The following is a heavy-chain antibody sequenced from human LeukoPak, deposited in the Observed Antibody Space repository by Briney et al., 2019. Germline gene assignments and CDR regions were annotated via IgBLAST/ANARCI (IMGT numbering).Heavy chain of an antibody. CDR2: IYYSGST. CDR1: GGSISSSSYY. D-gene: IGHD3-22*01. J-gene: IGHJ4*02. V-gene: IGHV4-39*01. Sequence: SETLSLTCTVSGGSISSSSYYWGWIRQPPGKGLEWIGSIYYSGSTYYNPSLKSRVTISVDTSKNQFSLKLSSVTAADTAVYYCARLYDSSGYYDRISFVYWGQGTLVTVSS. CDR3: ARLYDSSGYYDRISFVY.